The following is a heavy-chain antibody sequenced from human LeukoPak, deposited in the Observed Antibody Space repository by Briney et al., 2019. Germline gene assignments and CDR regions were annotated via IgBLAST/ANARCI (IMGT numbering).Heavy chain of an antibody. CDR2: INYHGNEN. V-gene: IGHV3-7*03. CDR3: AKHDPRRVVITNWFDP. J-gene: IGHJ5*02. D-gene: IGHD3-22*01. Sequence: GGSLRLSCAASGFTFSDYWMQWVRQAPGKGPEWVANINYHGNENYLVDSVKGRFTISRGNSKNTLYLQMNSLRAEDTAVYYCAKHDPRRVVITNWFDPWGQGTLVTVSS. CDR1: GFTFSDYW.